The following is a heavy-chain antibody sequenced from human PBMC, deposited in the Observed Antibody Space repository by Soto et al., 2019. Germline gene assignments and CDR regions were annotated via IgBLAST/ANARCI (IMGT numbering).Heavy chain of an antibody. J-gene: IGHJ4*02. CDR3: ARLYYDILTGPGYFDY. V-gene: IGHV1-46*01. D-gene: IGHD3-9*01. Sequence: QVQLVQSGAEVKKPGASVKVSCKASGYTFTSYYMHWVRQAPGQGLEWMGIINPSGGSTSYAQKFQGRVTMTRDTSTSTVYMELSSLRSEDTAVYYCARLYYDILTGPGYFDYWGQGTLVTVSS. CDR2: INPSGGST. CDR1: GYTFTSYY.